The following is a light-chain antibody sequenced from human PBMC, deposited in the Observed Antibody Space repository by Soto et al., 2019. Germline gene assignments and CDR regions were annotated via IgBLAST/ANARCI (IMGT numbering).Light chain of an antibody. V-gene: IGLV1-40*01. CDR1: NSNLGAGFD. CDR2: GNN. J-gene: IGLJ1*01. Sequence: QSVLTQPPTVSVAPGQRVTGSCTGSNSNLGAGFDVHWYQQLPGTAPKLLIYGNNIRPSGVPDRFSGSRSATSASLAITGLQAADEAEYYCQSYDSDVTGYVFGTGTKVTVL. CDR3: QSYDSDVTGYV.